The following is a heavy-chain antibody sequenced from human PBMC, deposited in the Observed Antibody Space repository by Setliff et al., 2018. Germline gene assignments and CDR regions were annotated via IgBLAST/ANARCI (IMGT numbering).Heavy chain of an antibody. CDR2: FDPEDGET. J-gene: IGHJ4*02. Sequence: ASVKVSCKVSGYTLTELSMHWVRQAPGKGLEWMGGFDPEDGETIYAQKFQGRVTMTEDTSTDTAYMELSSLRSDDTAVYYCATQITMVRGVTDSHFDYWGQGTLVTVSS. D-gene: IGHD3-10*01. CDR1: GYTLTELS. V-gene: IGHV1-24*01. CDR3: ATQITMVRGVTDSHFDY.